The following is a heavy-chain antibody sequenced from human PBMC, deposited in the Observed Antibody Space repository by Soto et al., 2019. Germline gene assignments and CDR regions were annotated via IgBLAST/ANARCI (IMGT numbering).Heavy chain of an antibody. CDR2: IIPIFGTA. Sequence: ASVKVSCKASGGTFSSYAISWVRQAPGQGLEWMGGIIPIFGTANYAQKFQGRVTITADESTSTAYMELSSLRSEDTAVYYCARGSYYYDSSGYYLFVYWGQGTLVTVSS. J-gene: IGHJ4*02. CDR1: GGTFSSYA. D-gene: IGHD3-22*01. CDR3: ARGSYYYDSSGYYLFVY. V-gene: IGHV1-69*13.